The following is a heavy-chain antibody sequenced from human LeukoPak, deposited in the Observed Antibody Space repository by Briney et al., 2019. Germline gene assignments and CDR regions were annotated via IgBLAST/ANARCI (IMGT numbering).Heavy chain of an antibody. Sequence: GSLRLSCAASGFTVSSNYMSWVRPAPGKGLEWVSVIYSGGSTYYADSVKGRFTISGDTSKNTLYLQMNSLRAEDTAVYYCARDKEYYYDSSGYYYYYYMDVWGKGTTVTVSS. V-gene: IGHV3-53*01. CDR1: GFTVSSNY. J-gene: IGHJ6*03. D-gene: IGHD3-22*01. CDR3: ARDKEYYYDSSGYYYYYYMDV. CDR2: IYSGGST.